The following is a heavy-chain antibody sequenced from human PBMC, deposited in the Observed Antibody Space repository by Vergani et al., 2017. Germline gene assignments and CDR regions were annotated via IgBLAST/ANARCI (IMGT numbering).Heavy chain of an antibody. CDR3: ARDLKDGYNWRIFDY. CDR1: FDSIRNLY. Sequence: QVRLQESGPGLVKSSETLSLTCSVSFDSIRNLYCNWIRPPPGKGLEWIGSIHYSENTNYNPSLKTRVTISVDTSKNQFSLKLSSVTAADTAVYYCARDLKDGYNWRIFDYWGQGTLVTVSS. V-gene: IGHV4-59*11. D-gene: IGHD5-24*01. J-gene: IGHJ4*02. CDR2: IHYSENT.